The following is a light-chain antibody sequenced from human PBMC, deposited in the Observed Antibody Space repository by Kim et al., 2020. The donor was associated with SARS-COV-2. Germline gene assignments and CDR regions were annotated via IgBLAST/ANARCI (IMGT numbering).Light chain of an antibody. CDR3: QQYKTYPFS. CDR2: AAS. CDR1: DDISNY. Sequence: SASVGERVTITCRASDDISNYLAWFQQKPGKAPRSLIYAASHLQSGVPSKFSGSGSGTDFTLTISSRPPEDFGTYICQQYKTYPFSFGQGTKLEI. V-gene: IGKV1-16*02. J-gene: IGKJ2*03.